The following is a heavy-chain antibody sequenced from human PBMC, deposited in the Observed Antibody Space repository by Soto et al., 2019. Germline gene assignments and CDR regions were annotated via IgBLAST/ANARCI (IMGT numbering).Heavy chain of an antibody. Sequence: GGSLRLSCAASGFTVSSNYMSWVRQAPGKGLEWVSVIYSGGSTYYADSVKGRFTISRDNSKNTLYLQMNSLRAEDTAMYYCARIGRLSLVPAASDDWGQGTLVTVSS. CDR2: IYSGGST. CDR3: ARIGRLSLVPAASDD. D-gene: IGHD2-2*01. CDR1: GFTVSSNY. J-gene: IGHJ4*02. V-gene: IGHV3-66*01.